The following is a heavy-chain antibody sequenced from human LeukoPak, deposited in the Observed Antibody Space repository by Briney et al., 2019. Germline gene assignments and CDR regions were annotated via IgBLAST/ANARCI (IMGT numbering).Heavy chain of an antibody. CDR2: INPADSVT. D-gene: IGHD2-15*01. V-gene: IGHV5-51*01. Sequence: GESLKISCEASGDSFSSHGIVWVRQMPGKGLEWMGIINPADSVTIYSPSFQGQVTISADKSITTAYLQWSSLKASDTAMYYCARRYCSGGTCYYFDYWGQGALVTVSS. CDR1: GDSFSSHG. CDR3: ARRYCSGGTCYYFDY. J-gene: IGHJ4*02.